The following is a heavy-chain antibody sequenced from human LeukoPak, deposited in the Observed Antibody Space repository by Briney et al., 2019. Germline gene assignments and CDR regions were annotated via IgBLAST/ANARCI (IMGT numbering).Heavy chain of an antibody. CDR2: IYYSGST. V-gene: IGHV4-59*08. CDR3: ARSLEAFDI. CDR1: GGSISSYY. J-gene: IGHJ4*02. Sequence: SETLSLTCTVSGGSISSYYWSWIRQPPGKGLEWIGYIYYSGSTNYTPSLKSRVTISVDTSKNQFSLKLSSVTAADTAVYYCARSLEAFDIWGQGTLVSVSS. D-gene: IGHD3-16*02.